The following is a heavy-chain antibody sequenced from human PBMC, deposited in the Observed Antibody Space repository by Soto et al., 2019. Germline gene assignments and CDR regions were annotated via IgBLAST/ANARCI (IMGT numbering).Heavy chain of an antibody. CDR1: GFSFSSYA. CDR3: ARDYYDSSTYYQYYYYCYGMDV. CDR2: MSYDAKNQ. Sequence: QVQLVESGGGVVQPGRSLRLSCAASGFSFSSYAIHWVRQAPGKGLEWVAVMSYDAKNQYYADSVKGRLTISRDNSKKTLYLQMNNLRAEDTAVYYCARDYYDSSTYYQYYYYCYGMDVWGQGTTVTVSS. V-gene: IGHV3-30*04. J-gene: IGHJ6*02. D-gene: IGHD3-22*01.